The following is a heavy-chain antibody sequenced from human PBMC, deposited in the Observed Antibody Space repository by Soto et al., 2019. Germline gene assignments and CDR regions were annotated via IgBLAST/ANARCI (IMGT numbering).Heavy chain of an antibody. D-gene: IGHD6-19*01. CDR2: IIPIFGTA. V-gene: IGHV1-69*01. CDR1: GTFSSYA. CDR3: ARGCSGWYGAFDI. Sequence: GTFSSYAISWVRQAPGQGLEWMGGIIPIFGTANYAQKYQGRVTITADESTSTAYLELSSLRSEDTAVYYCARGCSGWYGAFDIWGQGTMVTV. J-gene: IGHJ3*02.